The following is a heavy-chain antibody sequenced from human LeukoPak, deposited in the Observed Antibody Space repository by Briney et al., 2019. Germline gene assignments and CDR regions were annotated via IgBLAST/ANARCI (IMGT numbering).Heavy chain of an antibody. CDR1: GFTFSSYS. CDR3: ARDLAVAGSGLDY. V-gene: IGHV3-48*04. Sequence: PGGSLRLSCAASGFTFSSYSMNWVRQAPGKGLEWVSYISSSSSTIYYADSVKGRFTISRDNAKNSLYLQMNSLRAEDTAVYYCARDLAVAGSGLDYWGQGTLVTVSS. D-gene: IGHD6-19*01. J-gene: IGHJ4*02. CDR2: ISSSSSTI.